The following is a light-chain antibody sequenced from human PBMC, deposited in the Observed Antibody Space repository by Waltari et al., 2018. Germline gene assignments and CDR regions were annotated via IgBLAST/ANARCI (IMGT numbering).Light chain of an antibody. CDR2: DDS. CDR3: QVWDSSSDHWV. CDR1: NIGSKS. J-gene: IGLJ3*02. V-gene: IGLV3-21*02. Sequence: SYVLTQPPSVSLAPGQTARITCGGNNIGSKSVHCYQRKTGQALVVVVYDDSDRPSGIPERFSGSNSGNTATLTISGVEAGDEADYYCQVWDSSSDHWVFGGGTKLTVL.